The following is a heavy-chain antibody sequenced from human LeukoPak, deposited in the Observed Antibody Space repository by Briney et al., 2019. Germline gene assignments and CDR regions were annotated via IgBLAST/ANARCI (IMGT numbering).Heavy chain of an antibody. J-gene: IGHJ5*02. CDR2: IYYSGST. Sequence: SETLSLTCTVSGGSISSSTYYWGWIRQPPGKGLEWIASIYYSGSTYYNPSLKSRVTISIDTSKNQFSLKLSSVTAADTAVYYCARHRTAMSSSWYWLDPWGQGTLVTVSS. CDR1: GGSISSSTYY. CDR3: ARHRTAMSSSWYWLDP. V-gene: IGHV4-39*01. D-gene: IGHD6-13*01.